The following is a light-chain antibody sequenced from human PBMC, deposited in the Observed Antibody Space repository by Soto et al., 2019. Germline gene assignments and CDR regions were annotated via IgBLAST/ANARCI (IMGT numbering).Light chain of an antibody. CDR1: SSDVGAYHY. CDR3: SSYTSSRTYV. CDR2: EVS. Sequence: QSALTQPASVSGSPGQSITISCTGTSSDVGAYHYVSWYQQLPGKAPKLMIYEVSNRPSGVSNRFSGSKSGNTASLTISGLLAEDEAEYYCSSYTSSRTYVFGTGTKLTVL. J-gene: IGLJ1*01. V-gene: IGLV2-14*01.